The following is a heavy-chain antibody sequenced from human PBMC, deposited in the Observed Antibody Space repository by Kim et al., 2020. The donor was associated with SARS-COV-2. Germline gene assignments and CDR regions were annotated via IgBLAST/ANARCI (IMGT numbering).Heavy chain of an antibody. CDR1: GGSISSSSYY. Sequence: SETLSLTCTVSGGSISSSSYYWGWIRQPPGKGLEWIGSIYYSGSTYYNPSLKSRVTISVDTSKNQFSLKLSSVTAADTAVYYCARGSLGAAGIGFDPWGQGTLVTVSS. CDR2: IYYSGST. D-gene: IGHD1-26*01. CDR3: ARGSLGAAGIGFDP. V-gene: IGHV4-39*07. J-gene: IGHJ5*02.